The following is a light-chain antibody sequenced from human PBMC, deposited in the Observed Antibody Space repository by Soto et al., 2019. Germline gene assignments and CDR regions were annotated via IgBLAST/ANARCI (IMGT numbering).Light chain of an antibody. J-gene: IGLJ1*01. CDR2: DVS. CDR1: SSDVGAYKY. V-gene: IGLV2-14*03. CDR3: SSYTSSRTHV. Sequence: QSALTQPASVSGSPGQSNTISCTGTSSDVGAYKYVSWYQQHPGKAPKLMIYDVSNRPSGVSNRFSGSKSGNTASLTISGLQAEDEADYYCSSYTSSRTHVFGTGTKLTVL.